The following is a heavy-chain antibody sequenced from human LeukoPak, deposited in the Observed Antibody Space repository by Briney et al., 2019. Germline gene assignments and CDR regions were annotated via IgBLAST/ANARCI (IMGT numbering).Heavy chain of an antibody. J-gene: IGHJ4*02. CDR3: ARVGCSSTSCHRPIDY. CDR2: INPISGGT. V-gene: IGHV1-2*02. CDR1: GYTFTCYY. Sequence: ASVKVSCKASGYTFTCYYIHWVRQAPGQGLEWLGWINPISGGTHYAQKFQGRVTMTGDTSITTAYMELSRLRSDDTAVYYCARVGCSSTSCHRPIDYWGQGTLVTVSS. D-gene: IGHD2-2*02.